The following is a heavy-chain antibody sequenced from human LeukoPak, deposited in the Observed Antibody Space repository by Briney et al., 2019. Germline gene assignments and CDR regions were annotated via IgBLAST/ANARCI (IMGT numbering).Heavy chain of an antibody. Sequence: GGSLRLSCAGSEFTFGSYSMHWVRQAPGKGLEWVSSISGSSDDIYYADSVKGRFTVSRDNSKNSLYLQMKRLRAEDTALYYCARRGYHDYSGFDYWGQGTLVTVSS. CDR1: EFTFGSYS. D-gene: IGHD1-26*01. J-gene: IGHJ4*02. V-gene: IGHV3-21*06. CDR3: ARRGYHDYSGFDY. CDR2: ISGSSDDI.